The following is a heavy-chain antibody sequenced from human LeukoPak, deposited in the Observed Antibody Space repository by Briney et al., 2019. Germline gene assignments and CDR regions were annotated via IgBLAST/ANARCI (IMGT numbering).Heavy chain of an antibody. CDR3: ARQPRSSSWSHFDF. CDR2: IYPGDSDT. D-gene: IGHD6-13*01. J-gene: IGHJ4*02. CDR1: GYSFTTYW. V-gene: IGHV5-51*01. Sequence: GESLKISCKGSGYSFTTYWIGWVRQMPGKGLEWMGIIYPGDSDTRYSPSFQGQVTISADESTSTAYLQWSSLKASDTAMYYCARQPRSSSWSHFDFWGQGTLVTVSS.